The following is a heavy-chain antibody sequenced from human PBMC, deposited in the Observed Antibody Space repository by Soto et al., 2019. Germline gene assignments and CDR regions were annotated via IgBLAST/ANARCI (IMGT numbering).Heavy chain of an antibody. CDR2: ISKSSNHI. CDR1: GFTFSSYS. J-gene: IGHJ4*02. Sequence: GSLRLSCAASGFTFSSYSMTWVRQAPGKGLEWVSSISKSSNHIYYADSVKGRFTISRDNANDSLYLQMNSLRAEDTAVYYCARVHDFWTGYKFDCWGQGTLVTVSS. CDR3: ARVHDFWTGYKFDC. V-gene: IGHV3-21*01. D-gene: IGHD3-3*01.